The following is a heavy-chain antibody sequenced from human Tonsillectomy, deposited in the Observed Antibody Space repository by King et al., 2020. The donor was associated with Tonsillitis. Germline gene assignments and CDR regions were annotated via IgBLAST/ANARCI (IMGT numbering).Heavy chain of an antibody. CDR2: INHSGST. J-gene: IGHJ1*01. CDR3: ARGRVGADYFQH. V-gene: IGHV4-34*01. CDR1: GGSFSGFY. D-gene: IGHD1-26*01. Sequence: VQLQQWGAGLLKPWETLSLTCAVYGGSFSGFYWSWIRQPPGKGLEWIGEINHSGSTKYNPSLKSRVAISVDTSKNKFSLQLSSLTVADTAVYYCARGRVGADYFQHWGQGTLVTVSS.